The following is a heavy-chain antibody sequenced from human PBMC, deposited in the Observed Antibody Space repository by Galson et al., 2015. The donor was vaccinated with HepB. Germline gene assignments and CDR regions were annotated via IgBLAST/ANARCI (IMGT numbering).Heavy chain of an antibody. CDR1: GFTFSSYA. D-gene: IGHD3-3*01. CDR2: ISGSGGST. V-gene: IGHV3-23*01. CDR3: AKGQRFLEWSHNDY. J-gene: IGHJ4*02. Sequence: SLRLSCAASGFTFSSYAMSWVRQAPGKGLEWVSAISGSGGSTYYADSVKGRFTISRDNSKNTLYLQMNSLRAEDTAVYYCAKGQRFLEWSHNDYWGQGTLVTVSS.